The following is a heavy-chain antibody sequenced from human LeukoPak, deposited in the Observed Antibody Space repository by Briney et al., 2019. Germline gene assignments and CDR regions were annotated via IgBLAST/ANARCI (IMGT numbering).Heavy chain of an antibody. D-gene: IGHD2-15*01. CDR1: GFSFSSYT. CDR3: ARDGRRRDYGDSGSCYWYFDL. Sequence: PGGSLRLSCAASGFSFSSYTMNWVRQAPGKGLEWVSSISSSSSYIYYADSLKGRFTISRDNAKNSLYLQMNSLRAEDTAVYYCARDGRRRDYGDSGSCYWYFDLWGRGTLVTVSS. CDR2: ISSSSSYI. J-gene: IGHJ2*01. V-gene: IGHV3-21*01.